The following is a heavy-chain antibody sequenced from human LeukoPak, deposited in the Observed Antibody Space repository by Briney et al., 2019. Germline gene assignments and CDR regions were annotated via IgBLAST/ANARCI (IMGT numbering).Heavy chain of an antibody. J-gene: IGHJ4*02. CDR2: IYHSGTT. CDR1: GDSISSDHW. Sequence: SGTLSLTCSVSGDSISSDHWWSWVRQPPGKGLEWIGEIYHSGTTNYNPSLKSRIAISVDKSKNQFSLNLSSMTAADTAVYYCASARWDHWGQGTLVTVSS. V-gene: IGHV4-4*02. CDR3: ASARWDH.